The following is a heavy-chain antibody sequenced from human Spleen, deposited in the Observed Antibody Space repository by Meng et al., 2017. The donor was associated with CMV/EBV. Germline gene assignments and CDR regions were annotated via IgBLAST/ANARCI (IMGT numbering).Heavy chain of an antibody. V-gene: IGHV3-23*03. J-gene: IGHJ6*02. CDR1: GFTFSSYA. Sequence: GGSLRLSCAASGFTFSSYAMSWVRQAPGKGLEWVSVINSGGSSTDYADSVKGRFTISRDNSKNTLYLQMNSLRAEDTAVYYCAREMTGYCSSTRCFPFQVYGMDVWGQGTTVTVSS. D-gene: IGHD2-2*01. CDR3: AREMTGYCSSTRCFPFQVYGMDV. CDR2: INSGGSST.